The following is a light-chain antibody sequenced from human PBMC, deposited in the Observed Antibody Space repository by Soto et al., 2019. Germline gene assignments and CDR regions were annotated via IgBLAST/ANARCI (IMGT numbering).Light chain of an antibody. CDR3: AAWDDSLNGLV. CDR2: NNN. J-gene: IGLJ1*01. CDR1: SSNIGSNT. Sequence: QSVLTQPPSASGTPGQRVTISCSGSSSNIGSNTVNWYQQLPGTAPKLLIYNNNQRPSGGPDRVSGSKAGTSASLAISGLQSEDEADYYCAAWDDSLNGLVFGTGTKVTVL. V-gene: IGLV1-44*01.